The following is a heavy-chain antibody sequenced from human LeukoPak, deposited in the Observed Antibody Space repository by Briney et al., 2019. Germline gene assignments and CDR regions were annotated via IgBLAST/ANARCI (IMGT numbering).Heavy chain of an antibody. CDR1: GGSISSYY. CDR2: IYYTGST. D-gene: IGHD5-18*01. V-gene: IGHV4-59*01. J-gene: IGHJ4*02. CDR3: ARAGYSYANGYYFYY. Sequence: SETLSLTCTVSGGSISSYYWSWIQQPPGKGLEWIGFIYYTGSTNYNPSLKSRVTISVDTSKNQCSLTLSSVTAADTAVYCCARAGYSYANGYYFYYWGQGTLVTVSS.